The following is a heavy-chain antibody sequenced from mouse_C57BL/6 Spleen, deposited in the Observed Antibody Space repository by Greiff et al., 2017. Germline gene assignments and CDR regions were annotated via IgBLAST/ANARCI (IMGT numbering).Heavy chain of an antibody. D-gene: IGHD1-1*01. J-gene: IGHJ1*03. CDR2: IDPENGDT. CDR3: TRGTVVATGYFDV. V-gene: IGHV14-4*01. Sequence: VQVEESGAELVRPGASVKLSCTASGFNIKDDYMHWVKQRPEQGLEWIGWIDPENGDTEYASKFQGKATITADTSSNTAYLQLSSLTSEDPAVYYGTRGTVVATGYFDVWGTGTTVTVSS. CDR1: GFNIKDDY.